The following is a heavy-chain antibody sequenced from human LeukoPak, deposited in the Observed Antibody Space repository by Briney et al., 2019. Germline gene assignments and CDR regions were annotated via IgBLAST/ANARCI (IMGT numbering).Heavy chain of an antibody. D-gene: IGHD1-26*01. CDR3: TRRFAGSYRY. CDR1: GGSISSSSYY. V-gene: IGHV4-39*01. CDR2: IYYTGNT. Sequence: SETLSLTCTVSGGSISSSSYYWGWIRQPPGKGLEWIGSIYYTGNTYYNPSLKSRVTIFVDTSKNQFSLKLSSVTAADTAVYYCTRRFAGSYRYWGQGTPVTVSS. J-gene: IGHJ4*02.